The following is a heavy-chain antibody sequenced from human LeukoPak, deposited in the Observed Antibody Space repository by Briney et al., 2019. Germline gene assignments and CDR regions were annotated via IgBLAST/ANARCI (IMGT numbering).Heavy chain of an antibody. Sequence: GGSLRLSCAASGFTLSTYLMTWVRQAPGKGLEWVANIKQDGSEKYYVDYVKGRFIISRDNAKKLLYLQMNSLRVEDTAVYYCARDRGSSGRLGRFDNWGQGTLVTVSP. CDR3: ARDRGSSGRLGRFDN. V-gene: IGHV3-7*01. CDR1: GFTLSTYL. J-gene: IGHJ4*02. CDR2: IKQDGSEK. D-gene: IGHD6-19*01.